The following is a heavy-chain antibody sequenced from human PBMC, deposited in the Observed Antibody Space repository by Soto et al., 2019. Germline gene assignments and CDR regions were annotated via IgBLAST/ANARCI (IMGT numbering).Heavy chain of an antibody. V-gene: IGHV3-48*02. CDR3: ARDSVRWLRFDY. Sequence: GGSARISCAASGSTFRTYRMNCVRQAPWKWLEWVSYISISSSTIYYADSVKGRFTISRDNAKNSLYLQMNSLRDEDTAVYYCARDSVRWLRFDYWGQATLVTVSS. CDR1: GSTFRTYR. J-gene: IGHJ4*02. CDR2: ISISSSTI. D-gene: IGHD5-12*01.